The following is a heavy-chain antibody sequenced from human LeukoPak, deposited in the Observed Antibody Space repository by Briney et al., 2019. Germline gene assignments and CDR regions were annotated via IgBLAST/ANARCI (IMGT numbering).Heavy chain of an antibody. J-gene: IGHJ5*02. V-gene: IGHV4-59*04. D-gene: IGHD3-10*01. CDR3: ARGLPWFDP. CDR1: GGSISSYY. CDR2: IYHSGST. Sequence: PSETLSLTCTVSGGSISSYYWSWIRQPPGKGLEWIGYIYHSGSTYYNPSLKSRVTISVDRSKNQFSLKLSSVTAADTAVYYCARGLPWFDPWGQGTLVTVSS.